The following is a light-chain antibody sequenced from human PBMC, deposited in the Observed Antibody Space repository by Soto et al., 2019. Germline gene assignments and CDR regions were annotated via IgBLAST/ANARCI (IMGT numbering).Light chain of an antibody. CDR1: SSDVGSYNR. Sequence: QSALTQPPSVSGSPGQSVTISCTGTSSDVGSYNRVSWYQQPPGTAPKLMIYEVINRPSGVPDRFSGSKSGDTASLTISGLQAEDEADYYCSSYTTSSTVVFGTGTKLTVL. J-gene: IGLJ1*01. CDR2: EVI. V-gene: IGLV2-18*02. CDR3: SSYTTSSTVV.